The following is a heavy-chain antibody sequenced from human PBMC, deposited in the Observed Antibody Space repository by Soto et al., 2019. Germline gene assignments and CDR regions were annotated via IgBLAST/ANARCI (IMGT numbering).Heavy chain of an antibody. Sequence: SETLSLTCTVSGGSISSYYWSWIRQPPGKGLEWIGYIYYSGSTNYNPSLKSRVTISVDTSKNQFSLKLSSVTAADTAVYFCARVVPAAYWFDPWGQGTLVTVSS. CDR3: ARVVPAAYWFDP. V-gene: IGHV4-59*01. J-gene: IGHJ5*02. CDR1: GGSISSYY. CDR2: IYYSGST. D-gene: IGHD2-2*01.